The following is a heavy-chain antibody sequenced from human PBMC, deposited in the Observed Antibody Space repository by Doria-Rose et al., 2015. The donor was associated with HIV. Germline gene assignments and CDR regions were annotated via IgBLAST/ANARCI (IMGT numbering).Heavy chain of an antibody. J-gene: IGHJ4*02. Sequence: QFTLKESGPVLAKPTETLTLPCTVSGVSLSSPGVGVSWIRQPPGKGLEWLVYSFSDDERSYKTSLKSRLTISRGTSKSQVVLTMTDMDPVDTATYYCARIKSSRWYHKYYFDFWGQGTLVIVSA. CDR1: GVSLSSPGVG. V-gene: IGHV2-26*01. D-gene: IGHD6-13*01. CDR2: SFSDDER. CDR3: ARIKSSRWYHKYYFDF.